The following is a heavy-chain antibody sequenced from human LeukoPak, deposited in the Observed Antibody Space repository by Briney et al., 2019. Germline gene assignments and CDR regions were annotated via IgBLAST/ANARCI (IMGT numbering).Heavy chain of an antibody. D-gene: IGHD2-15*01. CDR3: ARVRYCSDNSCPRDAFDI. Sequence: GRSLRLSCAASGFTFSSYGMHWVRQAPGKGLEWVAVISYDGSNKYYADSVKGRFTISRDNSKNTLYLQMSSLRAEDTAVYYCARVRYCSDNSCPRDAFDIWGQGTKVTVSS. CDR1: GFTFSSYG. V-gene: IGHV3-30*03. J-gene: IGHJ3*02. CDR2: ISYDGSNK.